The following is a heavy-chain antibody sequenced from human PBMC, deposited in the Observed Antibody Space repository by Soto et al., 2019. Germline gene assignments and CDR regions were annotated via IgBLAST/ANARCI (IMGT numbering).Heavy chain of an antibody. D-gene: IGHD6-19*01. CDR3: ARDKDQWLVQGHFDY. V-gene: IGHV3-48*01. J-gene: IGHJ4*02. Sequence: GGSLRLSCAASGFTFSYYSMNWVRQAPGKGLEWVSYISSSSSTIHYADSVRGRFTISRDNGKNSLYLQLNSLRAEDTAVYYCARDKDQWLVQGHFDYWGLGTLVTVSS. CDR1: GFTFSYYS. CDR2: ISSSSSTI.